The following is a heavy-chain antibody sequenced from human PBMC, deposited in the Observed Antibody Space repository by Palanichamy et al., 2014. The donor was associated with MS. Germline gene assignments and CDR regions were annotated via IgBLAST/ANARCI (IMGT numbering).Heavy chain of an antibody. CDR1: GFAFSDYT. CDR2: ISSSSTYI. Sequence: EVQLVESGGGLVKPGGSLRVSCAASGFAFSDYTINWVRQAPGKGLEWVSSISSSSTYIYYADSVKGRFTVSRDNAENSLYLQMNSLRAEDTAVYYCARDNNGDYVGSHYGMDVWGQGTTVTVSS. V-gene: IGHV3-21*01. D-gene: IGHD3-16*01. CDR3: ARDNNGDYVGSHYGMDV. J-gene: IGHJ6*02.